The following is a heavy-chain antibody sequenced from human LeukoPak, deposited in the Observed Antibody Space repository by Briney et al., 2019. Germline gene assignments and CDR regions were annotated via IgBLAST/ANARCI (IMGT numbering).Heavy chain of an antibody. V-gene: IGHV1-18*01. CDR3: ARDWVAAAGTVSDY. J-gene: IGHJ4*02. Sequence: WASVKVSFTASGYTFTIYGISWVRQAPGQGLEWMGWISAYNGNTNYAQKLQGRVTMTTDTSTSTAYMELRSLRSDDTAVYYCARDWVAAAGTVSDYWGQGTLVTVSS. CDR2: ISAYNGNT. D-gene: IGHD6-13*01. CDR1: GYTFTIYG.